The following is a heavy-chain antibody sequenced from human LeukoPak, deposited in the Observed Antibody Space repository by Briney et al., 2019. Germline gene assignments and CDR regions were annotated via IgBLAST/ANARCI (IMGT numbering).Heavy chain of an antibody. CDR3: ARGSGNTATVANDY. V-gene: IGHV1-18*01. J-gene: IGHJ4*02. CDR2: ISAYNGNT. Sequence: GLEWMXWISAYNGNTNYAQKLQGRVTMTTDTSTSTAYMELRSLRSDDTAVYYCARGSGNTATVANDYWGQGTLVTVSS. D-gene: IGHD4-23*01.